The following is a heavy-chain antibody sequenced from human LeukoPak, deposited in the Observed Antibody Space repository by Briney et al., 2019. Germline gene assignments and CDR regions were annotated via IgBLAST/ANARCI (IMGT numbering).Heavy chain of an antibody. CDR2: IYYSGST. J-gene: IGHJ5*02. V-gene: IGHV4-59*01. CDR3: AREMVGGYSSSWNNWFDP. Sequence: SETLSLTCIVSGGSISSYYWSWIRQPPGKGLEWIGYIYYSGSTNYNPSLKSRVTISVDTSKNQFSLKLTSVTAADTAVYYCAREMVGGYSSSWNNWFDPWGQGTLVTASS. CDR1: GGSISSYY. D-gene: IGHD6-13*01.